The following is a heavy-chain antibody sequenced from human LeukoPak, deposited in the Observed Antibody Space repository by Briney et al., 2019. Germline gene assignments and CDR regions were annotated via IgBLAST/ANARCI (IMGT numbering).Heavy chain of an antibody. CDR1: GGSFSGYY. V-gene: IGHV4-34*01. Sequence: WETLSLTCAVYGGSFSGYYWSWIRQPPGKGLEWIGEINHSGSTNYNPSLKSRVTISVDTSKNEFSLKLTSGTASDTALYYCARETNTVSKRTFDIWGLGTMITVSA. D-gene: IGHD1-14*01. CDR3: ARETNTVSKRTFDI. J-gene: IGHJ3*02. CDR2: INHSGST.